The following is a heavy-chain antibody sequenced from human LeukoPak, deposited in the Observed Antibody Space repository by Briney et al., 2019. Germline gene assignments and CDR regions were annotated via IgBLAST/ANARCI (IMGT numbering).Heavy chain of an antibody. CDR1: GGSFSSYG. CDR3: ARGQSMYY. V-gene: IGHV1-18*01. Sequence: ASVKVSCKASGGSFSSYGISWVRQAPGRGLEWVGWISPHSHTTHYAEKVQGRVTMTTDTSTTTVYMELRSLRSDDTAVYFCARGQSMYYWGQGTPVTVSS. D-gene: IGHD2-8*01. J-gene: IGHJ4*02. CDR2: ISPHSHTT.